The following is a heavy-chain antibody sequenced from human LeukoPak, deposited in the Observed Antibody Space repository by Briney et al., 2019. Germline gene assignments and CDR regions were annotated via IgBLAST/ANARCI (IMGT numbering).Heavy chain of an antibody. CDR2: INPHSGAT. D-gene: IGHD2-2*01. J-gene: IGHJ4*02. Sequence: ASVKVSCKASGYTFNGYYIHWVRQAPGQGLQWMGWINPHSGATHYAQRFQDRVTMTRDTSAGTTYLEVSSLTSDDTAVYYCARDRQGHTYADYWGQGTLVTVSS. CDR3: ARDRQGHTYADY. V-gene: IGHV1-2*02. CDR1: GYTFNGYY.